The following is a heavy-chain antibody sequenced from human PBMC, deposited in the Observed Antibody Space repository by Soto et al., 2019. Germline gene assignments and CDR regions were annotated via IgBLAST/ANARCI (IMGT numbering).Heavy chain of an antibody. CDR3: TRQPTRGQQLVPTD. V-gene: IGHV3-73*01. Sequence: EVQLVESGGGLVQPGGSLKLSCAASGFTFSGSAMHWVRQASGKGLEWVGRIRSKANSYATAYAASVKGRFTISRDDSKNTAYLQMNSLKTEDTDVYYCTRQPTRGQQLVPTDWGQGTLVTVSS. J-gene: IGHJ4*02. CDR1: GFTFSGSA. D-gene: IGHD6-13*01. CDR2: IRSKANSYAT.